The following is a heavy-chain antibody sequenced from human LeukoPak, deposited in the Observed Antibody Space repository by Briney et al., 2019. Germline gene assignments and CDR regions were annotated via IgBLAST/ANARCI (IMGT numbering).Heavy chain of an antibody. V-gene: IGHV4-39*01. CDR2: IYYSGST. CDR3: ARQMERLAYYYDSSGYYYGVN. Sequence: SETLSLTCTVSGGSISSSSYYWGWIRQPPGKGLEWSGSIYYSGSTYYNPSLKSRVTISVDTSKNQFSLKLSSVTAADTAVYYCARQMERLAYYYDSSGYYYGVNWGQGTLVTVSS. J-gene: IGHJ4*02. D-gene: IGHD3-22*01. CDR1: GGSISSSSYY.